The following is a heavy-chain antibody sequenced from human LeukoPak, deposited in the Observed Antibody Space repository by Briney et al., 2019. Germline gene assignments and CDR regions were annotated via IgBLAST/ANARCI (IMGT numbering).Heavy chain of an antibody. V-gene: IGHV3-72*01. Sequence: GGSLRLSCAASGFTFSDHYMDWVRQAPGKGLEWVGRTRNKANSYTTEYAASVKGRFTISRDDSKNSLYLQMNSLKTEDTAVYYCAREGSGWYSDAFDIWGQGTMVTVSS. CDR3: AREGSGWYSDAFDI. J-gene: IGHJ3*02. CDR2: TRNKANSYTT. CDR1: GFTFSDHY. D-gene: IGHD6-19*01.